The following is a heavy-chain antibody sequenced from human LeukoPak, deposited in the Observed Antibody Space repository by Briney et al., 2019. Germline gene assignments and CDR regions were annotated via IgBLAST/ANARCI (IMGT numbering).Heavy chain of an antibody. CDR3: ARGRGYCSSGSCFDFDY. J-gene: IGHJ4*02. D-gene: IGHD2-15*01. CDR2: IDPSDSYT. Sequence: GESLRISCKGSGYSFTSYWISWVRRMPGKGLEWMGRIDPSDSYTNYSPSFQGHVTISADKSITTTYLQWSSLKASDTAMYYCARGRGYCSSGSCFDFDYWGQGTQVTVSS. CDR1: GYSFTSYW. V-gene: IGHV5-10-1*01.